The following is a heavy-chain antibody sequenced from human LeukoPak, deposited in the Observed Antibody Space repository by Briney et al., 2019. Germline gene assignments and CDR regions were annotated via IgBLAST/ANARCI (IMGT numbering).Heavy chain of an antibody. CDR1: GFTFSSYA. V-gene: IGHV3-30*04. D-gene: IGHD2-2*01. CDR2: ISYDGSNK. CDR3: ARERLYCSSTSCYSGGFGY. J-gene: IGHJ4*02. Sequence: GGSLRLSCAASGFTFSSYAMHWVRQAPGKGLEWVAVISYDGSNKYYADSVKGRFTISRDNSKNTLYLQMNSLRAEDTAVYYCARERLYCSSTSCYSGGFGYWGQGTLVTVSS.